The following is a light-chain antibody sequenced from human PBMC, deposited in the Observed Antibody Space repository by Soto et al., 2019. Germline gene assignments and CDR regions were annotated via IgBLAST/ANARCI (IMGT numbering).Light chain of an antibody. CDR1: QTISSGF. CDR3: QLLT. J-gene: IGKJ4*01. V-gene: IGKV3-20*01. Sequence: EIVLTQSPGTLSLSPGERATLSCKTSQTISSGFLAWYQQKPGQAPRLLIYGASSRATGIPDRFSGSGSGTDFTLTISRLEPEDSAVYYCQLLTFCGGTKVEIK. CDR2: GAS.